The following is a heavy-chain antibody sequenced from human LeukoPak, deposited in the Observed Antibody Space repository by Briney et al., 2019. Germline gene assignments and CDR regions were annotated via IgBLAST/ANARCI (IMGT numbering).Heavy chain of an antibody. Sequence: SETLSLTCTVSGGSISSGGYYWSWIRQHPGKGLEWIGYIYYSGSTYYNPSLKSRVTISVVTSKNQFSLKLSSVTATDTAVYYCAREGSTTPSFDYWGQGTLVTVSS. CDR3: AREGSTTPSFDY. D-gene: IGHD5/OR15-5a*01. CDR2: IYYSGST. CDR1: GGSISSGGYY. J-gene: IGHJ4*02. V-gene: IGHV4-31*03.